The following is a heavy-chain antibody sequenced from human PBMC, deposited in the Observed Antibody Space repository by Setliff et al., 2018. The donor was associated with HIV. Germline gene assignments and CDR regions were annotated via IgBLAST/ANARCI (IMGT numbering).Heavy chain of an antibody. CDR1: RSTFNSHT. V-gene: IGHV1-69*02. CDR3: VRGVQSPPHYSYYYMDV. D-gene: IGHD3-3*01. J-gene: IGHJ6*03. CDR2: IIPILGVA. Sequence: ASVKVSCKASRSTFNSHTINWVRQAPGQGLDWMGRIIPILGVANYAKRFQGKVTITADKSTSTAYMELTSLRFDDTAMYYCVRGVQSPPHYSYYYMDVWGEETMVTVSS.